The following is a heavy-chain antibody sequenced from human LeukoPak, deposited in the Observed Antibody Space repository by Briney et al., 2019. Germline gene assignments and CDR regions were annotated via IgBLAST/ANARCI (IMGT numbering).Heavy chain of an antibody. Sequence: ASVKVSCKASGYTFTSYYMHWVRQAPGQGLEWMGIINPSGGSTSYAQKFQGRVTMTRDASTSTVYMELSSLRSEDTAVYYCAGDFVGSSENWYFDLWGRGTLVTVSS. J-gene: IGHJ2*01. CDR3: AGDFVGSSENWYFDL. CDR1: GYTFTSYY. CDR2: INPSGGST. V-gene: IGHV1-46*01. D-gene: IGHD6-6*01.